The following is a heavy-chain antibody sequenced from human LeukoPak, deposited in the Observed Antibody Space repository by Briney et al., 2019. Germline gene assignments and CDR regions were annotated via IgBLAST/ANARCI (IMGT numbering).Heavy chain of an antibody. CDR1: GASFSGYY. CDR3: ARGPRPYSSGWYVY. CDR2: INHIGST. J-gene: IGHJ4*02. V-gene: IGHV4-34*01. Sequence: SETLSLTCAVYGASFSGYYWSWIRQPPGKGLEWIGEINHIGSTNYNPSLKSRVTITLDTSKTQSSLKLSSVTAADTAVYYCARGPRPYSSGWYVYWGQGTLVTVSS. D-gene: IGHD6-19*01.